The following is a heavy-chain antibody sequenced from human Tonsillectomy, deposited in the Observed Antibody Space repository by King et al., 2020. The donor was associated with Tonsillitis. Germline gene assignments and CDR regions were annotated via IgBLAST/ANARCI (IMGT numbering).Heavy chain of an antibody. CDR1: GYSISSGYF. V-gene: IGHV4-38-2*02. Sequence: VQLQESGPGLVKPSETLSLTCTVSGYSISSGYFWGWIRQPPGEGLEWIGSIYHSGTTHYNPSLKSRVNISLDTSKNQFSLKLTSVTAADTAVYYCAREYAGDYLEYFQHWGQGTLVTVSS. CDR3: AREYAGDYLEYFQH. D-gene: IGHD4-17*01. J-gene: IGHJ1*01. CDR2: IYHSGTT.